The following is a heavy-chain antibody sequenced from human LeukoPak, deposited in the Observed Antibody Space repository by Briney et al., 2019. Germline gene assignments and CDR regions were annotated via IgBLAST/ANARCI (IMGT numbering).Heavy chain of an antibody. Sequence: SETLSLTCTVSGGSISSYYWGWIRQPPGKGLEWIGSIYYSGSTYYNPSLKSRVTISVDTSKNQFSLQLNSVTPEDTAVYYCARAGIAAAGLGFDYWGQGTLVTVSS. CDR1: GGSISSYY. CDR2: IYYSGST. V-gene: IGHV4-39*07. D-gene: IGHD6-13*01. J-gene: IGHJ4*02. CDR3: ARAGIAAAGLGFDY.